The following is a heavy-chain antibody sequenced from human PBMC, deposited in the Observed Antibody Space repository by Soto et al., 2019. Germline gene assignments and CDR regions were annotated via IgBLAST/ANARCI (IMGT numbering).Heavy chain of an antibody. Sequence: EVHLVESGGGLVQPGGSLRLACAASGFSVSDNYMNWVRQAPGKGLEWVSVIFSGGSTYYADSVKGRFTISRHNSENTLYLQMSSLRVEETAVYYCKSRVNWGRGTLVTVSS. V-gene: IGHV3-53*04. J-gene: IGHJ4*02. CDR2: IFSGGST. CDR3: KSRVN. CDR1: GFSVSDNY.